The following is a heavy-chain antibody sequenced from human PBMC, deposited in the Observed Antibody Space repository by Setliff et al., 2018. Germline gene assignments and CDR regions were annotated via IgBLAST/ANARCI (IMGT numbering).Heavy chain of an antibody. D-gene: IGHD5-12*01. V-gene: IGHV4-59*01. CDR3: ARGGTFRYFDY. Sequence: SETLSLTCTVSGSSFTPYYWSWIRQPPGKGLEWIGYVYYSGTAYYNPSLKSRVTVIVDTSKNQFSLRLSSVTAADTAVYYCARGGTFRYFDYWGQGTPVTVSS. CDR2: VYYSGTA. J-gene: IGHJ4*02. CDR1: GSSFTPYY.